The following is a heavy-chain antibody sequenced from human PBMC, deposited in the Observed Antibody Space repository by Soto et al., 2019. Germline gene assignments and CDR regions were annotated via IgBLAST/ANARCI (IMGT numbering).Heavy chain of an antibody. D-gene: IGHD2-21*02. CDR2: ISAYNGNT. CDR3: AGVVDYCGGDCYYWFDP. CDR1: GYTFTSYG. Sequence: ASVKVSCKASGYTFTSYGISWVRQAPGQGLEWMGWISAYNGNTNYAQKLQGRVTMTTDTSTSTAYMELRSLRSDDTAVYYCAGVVDYCGGDCYYWFDPWGQGTLVTVSS. V-gene: IGHV1-18*04. J-gene: IGHJ5*02.